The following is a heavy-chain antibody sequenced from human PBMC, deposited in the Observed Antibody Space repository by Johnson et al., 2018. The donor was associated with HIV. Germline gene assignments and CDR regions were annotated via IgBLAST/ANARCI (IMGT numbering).Heavy chain of an antibody. CDR3: ARARGAPWDAFDI. V-gene: IGHV3-13*04. D-gene: IGHD3-10*01. CDR2: IGTAGDT. J-gene: IGHJ3*02. CDR1: GFTFSSYA. Sequence: VQLVESGGGLVQPGGSLRLYCAASGFTFSSYAMHWVRQAPGKGLEYVSAIGTAGDTYYPGSVKGRFTISRENAKNSLYLQMNSLRAGDTAVYYCARARGAPWDAFDIWGQGAMVTVSS.